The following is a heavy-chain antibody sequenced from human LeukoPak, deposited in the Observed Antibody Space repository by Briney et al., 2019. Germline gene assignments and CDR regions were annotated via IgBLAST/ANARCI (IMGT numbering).Heavy chain of an antibody. CDR1: GGSFSGYY. CDR2: INHSGST. CDR3: ARRGRIAAAGYFDY. V-gene: IGHV4-34*01. D-gene: IGHD6-13*01. J-gene: IGHJ4*02. Sequence: SETLSLTCAVYGGSFSGYYWSWIRQPPGKGLEWIGEINHSGSTNYSPSLKSRVTISVDTSKNQFSLKLSSVTAADTAVYYCARRGRIAAAGYFDYWGQGALVTVSS.